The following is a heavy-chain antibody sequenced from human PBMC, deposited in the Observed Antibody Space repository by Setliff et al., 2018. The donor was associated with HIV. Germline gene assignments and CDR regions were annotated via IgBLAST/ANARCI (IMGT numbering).Heavy chain of an antibody. CDR3: ARTSYNFWGGPDS. J-gene: IGHJ4*02. CDR2: IYYSGST. D-gene: IGHD3-3*01. V-gene: IGHV4-30-4*08. CDR1: GGSISSGDYY. Sequence: NPSETLSLTCTVSGGSISSGDYYWSWIRQPPGKGLEWIGYIYYSGSTYYSPSLKRRVIMSVDTSKNRFSLRLSSVSAADTAVYYCARTSYNFWGGPDSWGQGTLVTVSS.